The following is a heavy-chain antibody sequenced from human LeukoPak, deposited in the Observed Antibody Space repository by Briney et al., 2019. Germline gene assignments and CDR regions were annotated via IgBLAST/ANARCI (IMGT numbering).Heavy chain of an antibody. Sequence: SETLSPTCTVSGGSISSYYWSWIRQPAGKGLEWIGRIYTSGSTNYNPSLKSRVTMSVDTSKNQFSLKLSSVTAADTAVYYCAREDPGWYCSSTSCYGRAFDIWGQGTMVTVSS. V-gene: IGHV4-4*07. CDR1: GGSISSYY. CDR2: IYTSGST. CDR3: AREDPGWYCSSTSCYGRAFDI. J-gene: IGHJ3*02. D-gene: IGHD2-2*01.